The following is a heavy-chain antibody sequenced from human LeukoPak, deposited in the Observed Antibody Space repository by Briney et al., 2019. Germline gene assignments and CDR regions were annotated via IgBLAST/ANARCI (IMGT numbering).Heavy chain of an antibody. CDR2: ISSSSRTM. Sequence: PGGSLRLSCGASGFTFSTYSMNWVRQAPGKGLEWISYISSSSRTMYYADSVKGRFTISRDNAKKSLYLQMNSLRAEDTAVYYCARDLGLYDYGGNIDYWGQGTLVTVSS. J-gene: IGHJ4*02. CDR3: ARDLGLYDYGGNIDY. CDR1: GFTFSTYS. V-gene: IGHV3-48*04. D-gene: IGHD4-23*01.